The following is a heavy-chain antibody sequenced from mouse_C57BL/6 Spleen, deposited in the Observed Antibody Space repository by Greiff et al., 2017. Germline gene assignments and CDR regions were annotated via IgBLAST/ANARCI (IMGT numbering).Heavy chain of an antibody. D-gene: IGHD2-3*01. J-gene: IGHJ2*01. Sequence: EVQLQESGGDLVKPGGSLKLSCAASGFTFSSYGMSWVRQTPDQRLEWVATISSGGSYTYYPDSVKGRFTISRYNAKNTLYLQMSSLKSEDTAMYYCARHDDKGFDYWGQGTTLTVSS. V-gene: IGHV5-6*01. CDR3: ARHDDKGFDY. CDR1: GFTFSSYG. CDR2: ISSGGSYT.